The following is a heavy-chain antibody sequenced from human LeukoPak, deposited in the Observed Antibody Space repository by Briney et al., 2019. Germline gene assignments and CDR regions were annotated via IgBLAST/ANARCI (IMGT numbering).Heavy chain of an antibody. V-gene: IGHV3-7*01. J-gene: IGHJ4*02. CDR3: ARLGRWTQLWSYGI. CDR1: EFPFNGYW. D-gene: IGHD5-18*01. Sequence: GGSLRLSCAASEFPFNGYWMSWVRQAPGKGLECVANINQDGSEKYYVDTVRGRFTISRDNAKNSLYLQMSSLRAEDTAVYYCARLGRWTQLWSYGIWGRGTLVTVSS. CDR2: INQDGSEK.